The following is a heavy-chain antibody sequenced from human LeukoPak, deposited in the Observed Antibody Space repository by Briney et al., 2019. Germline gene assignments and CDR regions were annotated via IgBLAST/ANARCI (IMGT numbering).Heavy chain of an antibody. D-gene: IGHD3-3*01. V-gene: IGHV3-11*04. Sequence: GGSLRLSCAASGFTFSDYYMSWIRQAPGKGLEWVSYISSSGSTIYYADSVKGRFTISRDNAKNSLYLQMNSLRAEDTAVYYCARDRRRFLEWLAYIDYWGQGTLVTVSS. CDR2: ISSSGSTI. CDR1: GFTFSDYY. CDR3: ARDRRRFLEWLAYIDY. J-gene: IGHJ4*02.